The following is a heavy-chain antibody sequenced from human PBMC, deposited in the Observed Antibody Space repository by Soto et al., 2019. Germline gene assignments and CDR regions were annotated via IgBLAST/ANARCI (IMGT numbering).Heavy chain of an antibody. CDR3: AKVVRPSTTTTQPVEY. CDR2: ISRSGDYT. V-gene: IGHV3-23*01. J-gene: IGHJ4*02. Sequence: EVQLLESGGDLVQPGGSLRLSCAASGFSFSSYAMTWVRQAPGKGLQWVSGISRSGDYTYYAESVEGRFTISRDDSKNTRYLEVKSLRAEDTAVYYCAKVVRPSTTTTQPVEYWGQGTLVTVSS. CDR1: GFSFSSYA. D-gene: IGHD4-17*01.